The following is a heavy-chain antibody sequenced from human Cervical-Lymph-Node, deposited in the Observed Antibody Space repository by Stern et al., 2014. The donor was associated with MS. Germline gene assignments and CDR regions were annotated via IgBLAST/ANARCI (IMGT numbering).Heavy chain of an antibody. D-gene: IGHD2-2*01. V-gene: IGHV3-30*03. CDR2: ISYDGSNK. CDR3: VGSGEKRGYCSSTSCGYYFDY. Sequence: VQLVESGGGVVQPGRSLRLSCAASGFTFSSYGMHWVRQAPGKGLEWVAGISYDGSNKYYADSVKGRFTISRDNSKNTLNLQMYSLRAEDTAVYYCVGSGEKRGYCSSTSCGYYFDYWGQGTLVTVSS. J-gene: IGHJ4*02. CDR1: GFTFSSYG.